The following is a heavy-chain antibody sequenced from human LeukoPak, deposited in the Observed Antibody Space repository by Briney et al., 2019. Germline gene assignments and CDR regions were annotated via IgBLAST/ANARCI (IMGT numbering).Heavy chain of an antibody. D-gene: IGHD2-15*01. CDR2: INTSGST. Sequence: SETLSLTCTVSGGSISSYFWNWIRQPAGKGLEWIGRINTSGSTNFNPSLKSRVTMSVDTSKNQFSLKLSSVTAADTAVYYCARSVVVAAPSSGWFDPWGQGTLVTVSS. V-gene: IGHV4-4*07. CDR1: GGSISSYF. CDR3: ARSVVVAAPSSGWFDP. J-gene: IGHJ5*02.